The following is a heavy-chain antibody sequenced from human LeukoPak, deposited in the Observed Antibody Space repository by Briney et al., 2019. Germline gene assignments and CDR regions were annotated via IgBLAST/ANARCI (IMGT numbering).Heavy chain of an antibody. J-gene: IGHJ4*02. V-gene: IGHV3-66*02. D-gene: IGHD1-26*01. CDR1: GFTVSSNY. Sequence: GGSLRLSCAASGFTVSSNYMSWVRQAPGKGLEWVSVIYSGDSTYYADSVKGRFTISRDNSKNTLYLQMNSLRPDDTAVYYCARDSVGTTEDFWGQGTLVTVSS. CDR3: ARDSVGTTEDF. CDR2: IYSGDST.